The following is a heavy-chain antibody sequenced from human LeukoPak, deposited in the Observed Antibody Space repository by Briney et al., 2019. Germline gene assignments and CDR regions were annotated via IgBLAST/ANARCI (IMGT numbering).Heavy chain of an antibody. CDR2: IYYTGST. CDR3: ARGGREIENWFDP. CDR1: GGSVSDYY. D-gene: IGHD2-15*01. Sequence: PSETLSLTCTVSGGSVSDYYWSWIRQSPGKGLEWIGYIYYTGSTSYNPSLRSRVTMSADTSKNQFSLKLSSVTAADTAVYYCARGGREIENWFDPWGQGTLVTVSS. V-gene: IGHV4-59*02. J-gene: IGHJ5*02.